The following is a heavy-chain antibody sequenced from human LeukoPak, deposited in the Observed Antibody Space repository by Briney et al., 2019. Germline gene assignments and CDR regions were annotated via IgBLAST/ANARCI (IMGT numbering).Heavy chain of an antibody. V-gene: IGHV3-30-3*01. CDR2: ISYDGSNK. CDR3: AREQAGYFDWLSPVGY. CDR1: GFTFSSYA. D-gene: IGHD3-9*01. J-gene: IGHJ4*02. Sequence: GGSLRLSCAASGFTFSSYAMHWVRQAPGKGLEWVAVISYDGSNKYYADSVKGRFTISRDNSKNTLYLQMNSLRAEDTAVYYCAREQAGYFDWLSPVGYWGQGTLVTVSS.